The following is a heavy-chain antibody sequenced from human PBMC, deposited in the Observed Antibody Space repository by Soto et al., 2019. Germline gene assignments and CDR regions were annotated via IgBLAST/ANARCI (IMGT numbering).Heavy chain of an antibody. CDR3: ARDQNGGGYYYYGMDV. V-gene: IGHV4-59*01. CDR2: IYYSGST. CDR1: GGSISSYY. Sequence: SETLSLTCTVSGGSISSYYWSWIRQPPGKGLEWIGYIYYSGSTNYNPSLKSRVTISVDTSKNQFSLKLSSVTAADTAVYYCARDQNGGGYYYYGMDVWGQGTTVTVSS. D-gene: IGHD3-16*01. J-gene: IGHJ6*02.